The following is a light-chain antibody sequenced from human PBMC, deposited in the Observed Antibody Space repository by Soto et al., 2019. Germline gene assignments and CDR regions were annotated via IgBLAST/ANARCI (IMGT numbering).Light chain of an antibody. CDR2: GAS. CDR1: QNIVSNY. CDR3: QQYGASLWT. Sequence: IVLTQSPGTLSLSPGDTATLSCRASQNIVSNYLAWYHQRPGQAPRPLMFGASRRATGIPDRFSGRGSGTDFTLSIDRLEPEDSGVYYCQQYGASLWTFGQGTKVEIK. J-gene: IGKJ1*01. V-gene: IGKV3-20*01.